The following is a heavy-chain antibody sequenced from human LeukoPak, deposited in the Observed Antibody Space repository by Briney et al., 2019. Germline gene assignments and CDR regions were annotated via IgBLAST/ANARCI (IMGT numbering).Heavy chain of an antibody. Sequence: GGSLRLSCAASGFTFSNYGMHWVRQAPGKGLEWVAFIRYDGSNEYYADSVKGRFTISRDNSKNTLYLQTTSLRAEDTAVYYCARDLTQTGDGDYWGQGALVTVSS. V-gene: IGHV3-30*02. D-gene: IGHD7-27*01. CDR3: ARDLTQTGDGDY. CDR1: GFTFSNYG. CDR2: IRYDGSNE. J-gene: IGHJ4*02.